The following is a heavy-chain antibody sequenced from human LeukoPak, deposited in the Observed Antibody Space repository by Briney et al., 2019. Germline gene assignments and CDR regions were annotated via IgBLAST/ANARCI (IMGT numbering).Heavy chain of an antibody. CDR3: ARGPWSRGWSTDFDH. CDR1: GYTFTGYY. J-gene: IGHJ4*02. V-gene: IGHV1-2*06. Sequence: GASVKVSCEASGYTFTGYYMHRVRQAPGQGLEWMGRINPNSGGTNYAQKFQGRVTMTRDTSISTAYMERSRLRSNDTAEYYCARGPWSRGWSTDFDHWGQGTLVTVSP. D-gene: IGHD6-19*01. CDR2: INPNSGGT.